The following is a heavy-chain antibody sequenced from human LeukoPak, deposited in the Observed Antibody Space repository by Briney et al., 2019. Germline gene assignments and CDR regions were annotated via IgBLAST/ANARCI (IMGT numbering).Heavy chain of an antibody. J-gene: IGHJ4*02. Sequence: GGSLRLSCAASGFTLSSYSMNWVRQAPGKGLEWVSSISSSSSYIYYADSVKGRFTISRDNAKNSLCLQMNSLRAEDTAVYYCARDVEYCSSTSCPTDYWGQGTLVTVSS. D-gene: IGHD2-2*01. V-gene: IGHV3-21*01. CDR2: ISSSSSYI. CDR3: ARDVEYCSSTSCPTDY. CDR1: GFTLSSYS.